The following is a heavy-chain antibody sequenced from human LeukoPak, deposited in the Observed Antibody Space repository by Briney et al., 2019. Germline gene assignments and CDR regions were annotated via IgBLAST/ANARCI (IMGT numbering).Heavy chain of an antibody. D-gene: IGHD4-17*01. CDR2: IQQDGSEK. J-gene: IGHJ1*01. CDR3: ARGQTTVTN. Sequence: GGSLRLSCAASGFTFSSYWMSWVRQAPGKGLEWVANIQQDGSEKYDVDSVKGRFTISRDNAKNSLYLQMNSLRAEDTAVYFCARGQTTVTNWGQGTLVTVSS. V-gene: IGHV3-7*03. CDR1: GFTFSSYW.